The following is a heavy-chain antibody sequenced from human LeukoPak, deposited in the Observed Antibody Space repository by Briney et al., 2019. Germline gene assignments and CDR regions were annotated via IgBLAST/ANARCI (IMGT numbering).Heavy chain of an antibody. J-gene: IGHJ4*02. V-gene: IGHV3-30-3*01. CDR3: AKVPLVATISYYFDY. Sequence: GGSLRLSCAASGFTFSSYAMHWVRQAPGKGLEWVAAISYDGSNKYYADSVKGRFTISRDNSKNTLYLQMNSLRAEDTAVYYCAKVPLVATISYYFDYWGQGTLVTVSS. CDR1: GFTFSSYA. D-gene: IGHD5-12*01. CDR2: ISYDGSNK.